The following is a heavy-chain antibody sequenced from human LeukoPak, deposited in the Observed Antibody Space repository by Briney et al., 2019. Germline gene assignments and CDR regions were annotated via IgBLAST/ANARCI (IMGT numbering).Heavy chain of an antibody. CDR2: IKTDGSTT. CDR3: TTMFRITMIVVVAPHFDY. J-gene: IGHJ4*02. D-gene: IGHD3-22*01. V-gene: IGHV3-74*01. Sequence: GGSLRLSCAGSGFIFSNYWMHWVRQAPGKGLVWVSRIKTDGSTTYYADSVKGRFTISRDNSKNTLYLQMNSLKTEDTAVYYCTTMFRITMIVVVAPHFDYWGQGTLVTVSS. CDR1: GFIFSNYW.